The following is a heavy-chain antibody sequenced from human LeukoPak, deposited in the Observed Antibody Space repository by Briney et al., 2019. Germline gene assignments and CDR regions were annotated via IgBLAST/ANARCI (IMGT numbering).Heavy chain of an antibody. CDR2: INWNGGST. CDR1: GFTFDDYG. V-gene: IGHV3-20*04. Sequence: GGSLRLSCAASGFTFDDYGMSWVRQAPGKGLEWVSGINWNGGSTGYAASVKGRFTISRDNAKNSLYLQMNSLRAEDTAVYYCARMETVMVTGMTFDYWGQGTLVTVSS. D-gene: IGHD5-18*01. CDR3: ARMETVMVTGMTFDY. J-gene: IGHJ4*02.